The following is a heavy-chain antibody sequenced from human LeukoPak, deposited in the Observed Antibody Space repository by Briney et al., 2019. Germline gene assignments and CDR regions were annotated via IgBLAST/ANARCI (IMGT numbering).Heavy chain of an antibody. CDR3: ARDRSAAAGFDY. V-gene: IGHV4-39*07. J-gene: IGHJ4*02. Sequence: ETLSLTCTVSGGSISSSSYYWGWIRQPPGKGLEWIGSIYYSGSTYYNPSLKSRVTISVDTSKNQFSLKLSSVTAADTAVYYCARDRSAAAGFDYWGQGTLVTVSS. CDR2: IYYSGST. D-gene: IGHD6-13*01. CDR1: GGSISSSSYY.